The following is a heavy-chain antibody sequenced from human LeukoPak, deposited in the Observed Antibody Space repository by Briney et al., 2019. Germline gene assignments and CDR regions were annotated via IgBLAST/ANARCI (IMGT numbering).Heavy chain of an antibody. CDR3: AKIYSSSSS. CDR2: ISGTGSYI. Sequence: PGGSLRLSCAASGFTFSVYSINWVRQAPGKGLEWVSYISGTGSYIYYADSVKGRFTISRDNAKNSLYLQMNSLRAEDTAVYYCAKIYSSSSSWGQGTLVTVSP. J-gene: IGHJ5*02. CDR1: GFTFSVYS. V-gene: IGHV3-21*05. D-gene: IGHD6-6*01.